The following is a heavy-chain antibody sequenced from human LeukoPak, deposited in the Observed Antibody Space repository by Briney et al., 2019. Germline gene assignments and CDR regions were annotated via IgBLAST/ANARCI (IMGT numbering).Heavy chain of an antibody. Sequence: ASVKVSCKASGYTFTSYDINWVRQATGQGLEWMGWMNPNSGNTGYAQKFQGRVTMTRNTSISTAYMELSSLRSEDTAVYYCARTYYDSSGYYWYYFDYWGQGTLVTVSS. CDR1: GYTFTSYD. CDR3: ARTYYDSSGYYWYYFDY. V-gene: IGHV1-8*01. CDR2: MNPNSGNT. J-gene: IGHJ4*02. D-gene: IGHD3-22*01.